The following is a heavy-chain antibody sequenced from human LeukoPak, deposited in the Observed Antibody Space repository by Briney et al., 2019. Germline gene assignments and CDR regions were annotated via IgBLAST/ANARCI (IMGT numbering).Heavy chain of an antibody. Sequence: PGRSLRLSCAASGFSFDDYAMHWVRQAPGKGLEWVSGISWNSGSIGYADSVKGRFTISRDNAKNSLYLQMNSLRAEDTALYYCAKATSVGAAALCMDVWGQGTTVTVSS. V-gene: IGHV3-9*01. D-gene: IGHD1-26*01. CDR2: ISWNSGSI. CDR3: AKATSVGAAALCMDV. J-gene: IGHJ6*02. CDR1: GFSFDDYA.